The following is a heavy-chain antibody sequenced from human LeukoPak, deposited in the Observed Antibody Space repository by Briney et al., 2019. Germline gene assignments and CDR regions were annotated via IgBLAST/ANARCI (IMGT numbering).Heavy chain of an antibody. J-gene: IGHJ4*02. CDR2: ISSSSSYI. Sequence: GGSLRLSCGASGFTFGTNDIFWVRHPTGKGLEWVSSISSSSSYIYYADSVKGRFTISRDNAKNSLYLQMNSLRAEDTAVYYCAVLAGTFDYWGQGTLVTVSS. D-gene: IGHD3-10*01. CDR3: AVLAGTFDY. V-gene: IGHV3-21*01. CDR1: GFTFGTND.